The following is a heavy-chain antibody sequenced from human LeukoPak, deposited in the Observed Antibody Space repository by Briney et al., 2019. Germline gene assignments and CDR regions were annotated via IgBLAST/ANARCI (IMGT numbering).Heavy chain of an antibody. Sequence: PGRSLGLSCAASGFTFSSYAMHRVRQAPGKGLEWVAVISYDGSNKYYADSVKGRFTISRDNSKNTLYLQMNSLRAEDTAVYYCASGVPPEYWGQGTLVTVSS. D-gene: IGHD1-1*01. CDR2: ISYDGSNK. CDR1: GFTFSSYA. CDR3: ASGVPPEY. V-gene: IGHV3-30*04. J-gene: IGHJ4*02.